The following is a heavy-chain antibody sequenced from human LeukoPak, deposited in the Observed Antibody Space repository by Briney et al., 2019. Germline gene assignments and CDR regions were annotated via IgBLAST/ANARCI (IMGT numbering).Heavy chain of an antibody. CDR3: AREVESSGYYYDY. CDR1: GFTFSSYA. D-gene: IGHD3-22*01. J-gene: IGHJ4*02. Sequence: GGSLRLSCAASGFTFSSYAIHWVRQAPGKGLEWVAVISYDGSNKYYADSVKGRFTISRDNSKNTLYLQMNSLRAEDTAVYYCAREVESSGYYYDYWGQGTLVTVSS. CDR2: ISYDGSNK. V-gene: IGHV3-30-3*01.